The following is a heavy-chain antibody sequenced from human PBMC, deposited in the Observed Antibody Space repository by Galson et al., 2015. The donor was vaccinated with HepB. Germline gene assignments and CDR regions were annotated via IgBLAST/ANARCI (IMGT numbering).Heavy chain of an antibody. CDR1: GFTFSSYA. D-gene: IGHD6-13*01. Sequence: SLRLSCAASGFTFSSYAMSWVRQAPGKGLEWVSAISGSGGSTYYADSVKGRFTISRDNSKNTLYLQMNSLRAEDTAVYYCAKTISSSYSGYYYYGMDVWGQGTTVTVSS. CDR3: AKTISSSYSGYYYYGMDV. V-gene: IGHV3-23*01. J-gene: IGHJ6*02. CDR2: ISGSGGST.